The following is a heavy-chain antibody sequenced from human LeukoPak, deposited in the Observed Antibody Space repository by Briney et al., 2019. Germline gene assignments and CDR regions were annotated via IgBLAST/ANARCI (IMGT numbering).Heavy chain of an antibody. D-gene: IGHD1-26*01. CDR1: GGSVRNYY. CDR3: VRDRDFSYCDP. J-gene: IGHJ5*02. Sequence: SETLSLTCRVSGGSVRNYYWSWIRQSPGKGLEWIGFIYDSGVSNSNPSLENRVAMSIDRSKNEFSLQLTSASAADTAFYYCVRDRDFSYCDPWGQGILVTVSS. CDR2: IYDSGVS. V-gene: IGHV4-59*02.